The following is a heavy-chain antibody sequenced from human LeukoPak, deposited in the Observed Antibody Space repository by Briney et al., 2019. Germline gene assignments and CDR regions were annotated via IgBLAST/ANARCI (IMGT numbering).Heavy chain of an antibody. V-gene: IGHV4-59*08. D-gene: IGHD3-22*01. Sequence: PSETLSLTCTVSGGSSSSYSWSWIRQPPGKGLEWIGYISFSGTTNYNPSLKSRVTISVDTSKDQVSLRLNSVTAADTAVYYWASLLNDSTGYYSYYGMDVWGQGTTVTVSS. CDR2: ISFSGTT. J-gene: IGHJ6*02. CDR1: GGSSSSYS. CDR3: ASLLNDSTGYYSYYGMDV.